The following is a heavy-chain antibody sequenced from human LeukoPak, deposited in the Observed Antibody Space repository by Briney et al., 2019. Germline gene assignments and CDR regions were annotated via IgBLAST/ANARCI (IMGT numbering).Heavy chain of an antibody. J-gene: IGHJ4*02. CDR3: ASTYSSSWYPGAPYYFDY. CDR2: IYYSGST. D-gene: IGHD6-13*01. Sequence: ASETLPLTCTVSGGSISSYYWSWIRQPPGKGLEWIGYIYYSGSTYYNPSLKSRVTISVDRSKNQFSLKLSSVTAADTAVYYCASTYSSSWYPGAPYYFDYWGQGTLVTVSS. V-gene: IGHV4-59*12. CDR1: GGSISSYY.